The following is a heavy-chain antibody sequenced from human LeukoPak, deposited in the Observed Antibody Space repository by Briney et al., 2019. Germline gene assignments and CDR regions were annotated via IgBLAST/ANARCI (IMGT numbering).Heavy chain of an antibody. CDR1: GGSISSYY. D-gene: IGHD1-20*01. Sequence: SSETLSLTCTVSGGSISSYYWSWLGQPAGKGLEWIGRIYTSGSTNYNPSLKSRVTMSVDTSKNQFSLKLSSVTAADTAVYYCARAPYSWTFRPTDVWGKGTTVTVSS. J-gene: IGHJ6*04. CDR2: IYTSGST. CDR3: ARAPYSWTFRPTDV. V-gene: IGHV4-4*07.